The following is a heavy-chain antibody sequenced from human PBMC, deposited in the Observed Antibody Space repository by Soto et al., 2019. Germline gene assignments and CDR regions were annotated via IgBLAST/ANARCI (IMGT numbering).Heavy chain of an antibody. CDR3: ARDHCTNGVCYVALAEGGMDV. J-gene: IGHJ6*02. V-gene: IGHV3-30-3*01. CDR2: ISYDGSNK. CDR1: GFTFSSYA. Sequence: ESGGGVVQPGRSLRLSCAASGFTFSSYAMHWVRQAPGKGLEWVAVISYDGSNKYYADSVKGRFTISRDNSKNTLYLQMNSLRAEDTAVYYCARDHCTNGVCYVALAEGGMDVWGQGTTVTVSS. D-gene: IGHD2-8*01.